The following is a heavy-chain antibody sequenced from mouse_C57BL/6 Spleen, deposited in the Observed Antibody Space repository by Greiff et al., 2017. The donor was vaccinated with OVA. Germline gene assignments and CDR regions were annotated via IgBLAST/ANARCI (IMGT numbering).Heavy chain of an antibody. V-gene: IGHV1-82*01. CDR2: IYPGDGDT. D-gene: IGHD5-2*01. J-gene: IGHJ4*01. Sequence: VQLQQSGPELVKPGASVKISCKASGYAFSSSWMNWVKQRPGKGLEWLGRIYPGDGDTNYNGKFKGKATLTADKSSSTAYMQLSSLTSGDCAVYFCTRCEYGDYCAIDYGGRKTSDTLCS. CDR1: GYAFSSSW. CDR3: TRCEYGDYCAIDY.